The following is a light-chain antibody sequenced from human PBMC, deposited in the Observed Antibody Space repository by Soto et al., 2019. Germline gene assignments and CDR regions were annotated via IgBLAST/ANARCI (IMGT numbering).Light chain of an antibody. J-gene: IGLJ2*01. CDR3: QSYGSSLSRV. V-gene: IGLV1-40*01. Sequence: QSVLTQPPSVSGAPGQRVTISCTGSRSNIGAGYDVHWYQQLPGTAPKLLIYGNSNRPSGVPDRFSGSKSGTSASLAITGLQAEDEADYYCQSYGSSLSRVCGGGTKLTVL. CDR1: RSNIGAGYD. CDR2: GNS.